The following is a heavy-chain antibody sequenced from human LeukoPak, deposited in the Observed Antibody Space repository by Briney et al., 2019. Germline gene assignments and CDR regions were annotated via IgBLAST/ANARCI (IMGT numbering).Heavy chain of an antibody. CDR2: IKSKTDGGTT. J-gene: IGHJ4*02. CDR3: TTIFYDFWSGSYYFDY. Sequence: WIRQPPGKGLEWVGRIKSKTDGGTTDYAAPVKGRFTISRDDSKNTLYLQMNSLKTEDTAVYYCTTIFYDFWSGSYYFDYWGQGTLVTVSS. D-gene: IGHD3-3*01. V-gene: IGHV3-15*01.